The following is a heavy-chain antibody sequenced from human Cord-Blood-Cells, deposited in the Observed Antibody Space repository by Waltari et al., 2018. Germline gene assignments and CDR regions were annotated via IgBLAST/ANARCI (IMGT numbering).Heavy chain of an antibody. CDR1: GGSISSRSYY. D-gene: IGHD3-10*01. CDR2: IYYSGST. Sequence: QLQLQESGPGLVKPSETLSLTCTVSGGSISSRSYYWGWIRQPPGKGLEWIGSIYYSGSTYYNPSLKSRVTISVDTSKNQFSLKLSSVTAADTAVYYCARHRPIRITMVRGVRGFDPWGQGTLVTVSS. V-gene: IGHV4-39*01. CDR3: ARHRPIRITMVRGVRGFDP. J-gene: IGHJ5*02.